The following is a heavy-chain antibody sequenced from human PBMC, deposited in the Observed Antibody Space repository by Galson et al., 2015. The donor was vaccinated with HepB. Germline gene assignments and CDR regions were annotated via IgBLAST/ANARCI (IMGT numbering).Heavy chain of an antibody. D-gene: IGHD6-19*01. CDR2: LSYDGSDK. CDR1: GFSFRSNA. V-gene: IGHV3-30*18. Sequence: SLRLSCAASGFSFRSNAMHWVRQAPGKGLEWVAVLSYDGSDKYYADSVKGRFTISRDNSKNTLYLQMNSLRTEDTAVYLCAKDRGSSGWYGSVGSPQGPWGQGTLVTVSS. J-gene: IGHJ5*02. CDR3: AKDRGSSGWYGSVGSPQGP.